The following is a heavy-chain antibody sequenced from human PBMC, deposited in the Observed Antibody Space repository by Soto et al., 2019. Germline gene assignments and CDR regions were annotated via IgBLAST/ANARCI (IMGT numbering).Heavy chain of an antibody. CDR3: ATWVGAYDFWSDDLVYHYYGMDV. CDR1: GYTFTSYG. J-gene: IGHJ6*02. D-gene: IGHD3-3*01. Sequence: ASVKVSCKASGYTFTSYGISWVRQAPGQGLEWMGWISAYNGNTNYAQKLQGRVTMTTDTSTSTAYMELRSLRSDDTAVYYCATWVGAYDFWSDDLVYHYYGMDVWGQGNTVTVSS. V-gene: IGHV1-18*01. CDR2: ISAYNGNT.